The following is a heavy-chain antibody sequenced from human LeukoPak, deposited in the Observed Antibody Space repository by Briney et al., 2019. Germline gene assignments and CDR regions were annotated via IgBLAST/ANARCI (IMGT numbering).Heavy chain of an antibody. CDR1: GFSFSTLY. V-gene: IGHV3-7*01. CDR2: IDQDGGDI. Sequence: GGSLRLSCAASGFSFSTLYMAWVCQAPGKGLEWVANIDQDGGDINYGDSVRGRFTISRDNAKNSLYLQMNSLKAEDTAVYYCAKVPRVLEAYGGEGTLVTVSS. D-gene: IGHD3-3*01. CDR3: AKVPRVLEAY. J-gene: IGHJ4*02.